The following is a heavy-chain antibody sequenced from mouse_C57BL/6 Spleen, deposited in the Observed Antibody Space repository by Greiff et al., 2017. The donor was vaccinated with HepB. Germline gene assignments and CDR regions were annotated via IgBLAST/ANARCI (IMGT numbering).Heavy chain of an antibody. Sequence: EVQLQQSGPELVKPGASVKISCKASGYTFTDYYMNWVKQSHGKSLEWIGDINPNNGGTSYNQKFKGKATLTVDKSSSTAYMELRSLTSEDSAVYYCARGGSLGLRFDYWGQGTTLTVSS. D-gene: IGHD3-3*01. V-gene: IGHV1-26*01. CDR3: ARGGSLGLRFDY. CDR2: INPNNGGT. J-gene: IGHJ2*01. CDR1: GYTFTDYY.